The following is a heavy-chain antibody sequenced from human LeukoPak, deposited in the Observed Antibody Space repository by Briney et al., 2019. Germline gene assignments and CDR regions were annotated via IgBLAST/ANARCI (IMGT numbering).Heavy chain of an antibody. D-gene: IGHD1-26*01. J-gene: IGHJ4*02. CDR2: IYTSGST. CDR3: AREPVGATAPFDY. Sequence: SETLSLTCTVSGGSISSGSYYWSWIRQPAGKGLEWIGRIYTSGSTNYNPSLKSRVTISVDTSKNQFSLKLSSVTAADTAVYYCAREPVGATAPFDYWGQGTLVTVS. CDR1: GGSISSGSYY. V-gene: IGHV4-61*02.